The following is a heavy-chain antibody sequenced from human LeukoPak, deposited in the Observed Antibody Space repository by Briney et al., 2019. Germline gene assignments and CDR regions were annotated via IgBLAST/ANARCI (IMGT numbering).Heavy chain of an antibody. CDR2: VNPNSGST. CDR1: GYTFIGYY. Sequence: ASVKVSCKASGYTFIGYYMHWVRQAPGQGLEWMGWVNPNSGSTIYAQKFEGRVTMTRDTSIGTGYMELTSLTSDDTAIYYCARARTRNFFDLWGHGTLVTVSS. CDR3: ARARTRNFFDL. D-gene: IGHD5-24*01. J-gene: IGHJ4*01. V-gene: IGHV1-2*02.